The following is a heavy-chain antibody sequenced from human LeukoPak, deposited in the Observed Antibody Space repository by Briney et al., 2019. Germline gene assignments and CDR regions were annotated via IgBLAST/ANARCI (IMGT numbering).Heavy chain of an antibody. CDR2: IYHSGST. CDR3: ATQDAYYGSTY. D-gene: IGHD3-10*01. Sequence: PSETLSLTCTVSGYSISSGYYWGWIRPPPGTGLEWIGSIYHSGSTYYNPSLKSRVTISVDTSKNQFSLKLSSVTAADTAVYYCATQDAYYGSTYWGQGTLVTVSS. CDR1: GYSISSGYY. J-gene: IGHJ4*02. V-gene: IGHV4-38-2*02.